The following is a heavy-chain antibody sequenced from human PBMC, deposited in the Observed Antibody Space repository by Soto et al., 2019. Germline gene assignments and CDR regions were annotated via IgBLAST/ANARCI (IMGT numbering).Heavy chain of an antibody. J-gene: IGHJ5*02. D-gene: IGHD5-12*01. Sequence: QVHLVQSGVEVKTPGASVKVSCQASGYTFFTYDISWVRQAPGQGLEWMGWISTYSGDTKYAQKFPGRGTMTTDTSTTTAYLELRSLRSDDTAVYYCARHHGPTTSENWLDPWGQGTLVTVSS. V-gene: IGHV1-18*01. CDR1: GYTFFTYD. CDR3: ARHHGPTTSENWLDP. CDR2: ISTYSGDT.